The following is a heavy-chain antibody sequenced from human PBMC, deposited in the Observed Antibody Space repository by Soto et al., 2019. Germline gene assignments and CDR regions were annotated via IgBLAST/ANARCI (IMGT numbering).Heavy chain of an antibody. Sequence: ASVKVSCKASGYTFTSYYMHWVRQAPGQGLEWMGIINPSGGSTSYAQKFQGRVTMTRDTSTSTVYMELSSLRSEDTAVYYCARDGHPLVATASGSYFDYWGQGTLVTVSS. J-gene: IGHJ4*02. D-gene: IGHD5-12*01. CDR2: INPSGGST. CDR1: GYTFTSYY. V-gene: IGHV1-46*03. CDR3: ARDGHPLVATASGSYFDY.